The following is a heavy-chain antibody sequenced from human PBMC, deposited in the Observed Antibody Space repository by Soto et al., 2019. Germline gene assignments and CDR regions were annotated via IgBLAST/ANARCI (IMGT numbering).Heavy chain of an antibody. Sequence: GGSLRLSYAASGFTFSNYAMSWVRQAPGKGLDCVSALSDIGVSTYYADSVKGRFTISRDNSKNTLYLDMNSLRAEDTAVYYCAKGLAGYPRCFDYWGQGTLVTVSS. J-gene: IGHJ4*02. CDR3: AKGLAGYPRCFDY. CDR2: LSDIGVST. V-gene: IGHV3-23*01. D-gene: IGHD3-9*01. CDR1: GFTFSNYA.